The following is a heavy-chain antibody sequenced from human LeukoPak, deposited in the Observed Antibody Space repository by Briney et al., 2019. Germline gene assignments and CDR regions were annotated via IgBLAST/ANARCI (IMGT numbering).Heavy chain of an antibody. CDR1: GGSISSSRSY. D-gene: IGHD3-22*01. V-gene: IGHV4-39*07. J-gene: IGHJ4*02. CDR2: IYYNGDT. Sequence: PSETLSLTCSVSGGSISSSRSYWGWIRQTPGKGLEWVGSIYYNGDTYYNPSFKSRVSMSVDTAKNQFSLKLSSVTAADTAVYYCARERLHDSSGYYANFDYWGQGTLVTVSS. CDR3: ARERLHDSSGYYANFDY.